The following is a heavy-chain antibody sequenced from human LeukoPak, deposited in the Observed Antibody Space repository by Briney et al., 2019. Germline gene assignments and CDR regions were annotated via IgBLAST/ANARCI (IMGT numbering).Heavy chain of an antibody. CDR1: GGSFSGYY. V-gene: IGHV4-34*01. D-gene: IGHD3-22*01. CDR2: INHSGST. CDR3: ARGLPYYYDSSGYYYEGLTPYYFDY. J-gene: IGHJ4*02. Sequence: SETLSLTCAVYGGSFSGYYWSWIRQPPGKGLEWIGEINHSGSTNYNPSLKSRVTISVDTSKNQFSLKLSSVTAADTAVYYCARGLPYYYDSSGYYYEGLTPYYFDYWGQGTLVTVSS.